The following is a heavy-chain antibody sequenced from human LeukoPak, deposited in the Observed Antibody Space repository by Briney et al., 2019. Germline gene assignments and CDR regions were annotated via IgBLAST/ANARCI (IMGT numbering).Heavy chain of an antibody. V-gene: IGHV4-34*01. D-gene: IGHD6-13*01. J-gene: IGHJ4*01. CDR2: INHSGST. CDR3: ARHDASSSWYGYFDY. CDR1: GGSFSGYY. Sequence: SETLSLTCAVYGGSFSGYYRSWIRQPPGKGLEWIGEINHSGSTNYNPSLKSRVTISVDTSKNQFSLRLSSVTAADTAVYFCARHDASSSWYGYFDYWGQGNLVTVSS.